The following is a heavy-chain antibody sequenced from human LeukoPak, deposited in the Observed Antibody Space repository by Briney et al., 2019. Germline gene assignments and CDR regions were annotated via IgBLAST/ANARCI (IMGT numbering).Heavy chain of an antibody. J-gene: IGHJ6*02. CDR2: IYYSGST. V-gene: IGHV4-59*01. CDR3: ARVEDDYYGMDV. Sequence: PSETLSLTCTVSGGSISSYYWSWIRQPPGKGLEWIGYIYYSGSTNYNPSLKSRVTISVDTSKNQFSLKLSSVTAADTAVYYCARVEDDYYGMDVWGQGTTVTVSS. CDR1: GGSISSYY. D-gene: IGHD5-24*01.